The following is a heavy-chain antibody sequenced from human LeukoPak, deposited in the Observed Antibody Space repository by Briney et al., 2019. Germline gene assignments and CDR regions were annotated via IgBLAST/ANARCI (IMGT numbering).Heavy chain of an antibody. Sequence: PGGSLRLSCAASGFTFSSYSMNWVRQAPGKGLEWVSSLSSASSFIYYADSVKGRFNIYRDNDKLSLYLQMNSLRAEDTAVYYCARGTGLFDYWGQGTLVTVSS. CDR3: ARGTGLFDY. V-gene: IGHV3-21*01. J-gene: IGHJ4*02. D-gene: IGHD1-1*01. CDR2: LSSASSFI. CDR1: GFTFSSYS.